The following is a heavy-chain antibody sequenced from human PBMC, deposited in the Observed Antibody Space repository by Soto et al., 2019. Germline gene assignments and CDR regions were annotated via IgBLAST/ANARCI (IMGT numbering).Heavy chain of an antibody. Sequence: ASVKVSCKASGYTFTSYDINWVRQATGQGLEWMGWMNPNSGNTGYAQKFQGRVTMTRNTSISTAYMELSSLRSEDTAVYYCARSPYRQDIVVVPAATTFDYWGQGTLVTVSS. J-gene: IGHJ4*02. CDR3: ARSPYRQDIVVVPAATTFDY. D-gene: IGHD2-2*01. CDR1: GYTFTSYD. V-gene: IGHV1-8*01. CDR2: MNPNSGNT.